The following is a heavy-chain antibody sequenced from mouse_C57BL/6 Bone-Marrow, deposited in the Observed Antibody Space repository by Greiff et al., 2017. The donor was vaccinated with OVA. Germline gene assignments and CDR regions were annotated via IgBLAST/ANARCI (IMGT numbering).Heavy chain of an antibody. CDR2: IWSGGST. J-gene: IGHJ1*03. D-gene: IGHD2-4*01. CDR1: GFSLTSYG. Sequence: QVQLQQSGPGLVQPSQSLSISCTVSGFSLTSYGVHWVRQSPGKGLEWLGVIWSGGSTDYNAAFISRLSISKDNSKSQVFFKMNSLQADDTAIYYCARGDTPMITTEWYFDVWGTGTTVTVSS. V-gene: IGHV2-2*01. CDR3: ARGDTPMITTEWYFDV.